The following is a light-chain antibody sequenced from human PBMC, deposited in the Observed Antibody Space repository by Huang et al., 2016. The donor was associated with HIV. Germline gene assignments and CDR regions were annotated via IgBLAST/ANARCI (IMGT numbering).Light chain of an antibody. CDR1: QSVSGSY. CDR2: GAS. CDR3: QQYGSSPTT. V-gene: IGKV3-20*01. J-gene: IGKJ4*01. Sequence: EIVLTQSPGTLSLSPGERATLSCMASQSVSGSYLAWYQQKPGQAPRLLIYGASSRATCIPDRFSGSGSGTDFTLTISRLEPEDFAVYYCQQYGSSPTTFGGGTKVEIK.